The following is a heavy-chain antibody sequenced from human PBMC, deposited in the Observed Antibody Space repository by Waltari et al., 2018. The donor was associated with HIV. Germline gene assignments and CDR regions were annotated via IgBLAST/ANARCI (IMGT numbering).Heavy chain of an antibody. Sequence: EVQLVESGGGLVKPGGSLRLSCAASGFTFSNAWMSWVRQAPGKGLEWVGRIKSKTDGGKTDYAAPVKGRFTISRDDSKNTLYLQMNSLKTEDTAVYYCTTDQKRWLEQGGYWGQGTLVTVSS. D-gene: IGHD6-19*01. V-gene: IGHV3-15*01. J-gene: IGHJ4*02. CDR1: GFTFSNAW. CDR2: IKSKTDGGKT. CDR3: TTDQKRWLEQGGY.